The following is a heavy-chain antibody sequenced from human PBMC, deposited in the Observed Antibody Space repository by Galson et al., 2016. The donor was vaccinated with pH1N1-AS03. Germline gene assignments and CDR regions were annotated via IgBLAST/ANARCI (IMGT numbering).Heavy chain of an antibody. CDR1: GFTFSTYA. D-gene: IGHD5-18*01. CDR2: ISSNGGST. Sequence: SLRLSCAASGFTFSTYAIHWVRQAPGKGLEYLSTISSNGGSTYYANSVKGRFTISRDNSKNTLYLQMGSLRAEDMAVYYCAREGHTAVAAASFDYWGQGTLVTVSS. CDR3: AREGHTAVAAASFDY. J-gene: IGHJ4*02. V-gene: IGHV3-64*01.